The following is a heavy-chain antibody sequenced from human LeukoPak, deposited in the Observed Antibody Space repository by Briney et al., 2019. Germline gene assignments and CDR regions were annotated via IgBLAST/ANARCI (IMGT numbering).Heavy chain of an antibody. CDR3: ARYGGEDVNDY. V-gene: IGHV3-21*01. D-gene: IGHD3-10*01. J-gene: IGHJ4*02. CDR2: ISSSSSYI. Sequence: GGSLRLSCAASGFTFSSYSMNWVRQAPGKGLEWVSSISSSSSYIYYADSVKGRFTISRDKAKNSLYLQMSSLRAEDTAVYYCARYGGEDVNDYWSQGSLVTVSS. CDR1: GFTFSSYS.